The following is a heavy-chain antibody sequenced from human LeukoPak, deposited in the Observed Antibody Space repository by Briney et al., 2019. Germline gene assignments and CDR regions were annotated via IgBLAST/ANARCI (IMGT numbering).Heavy chain of an antibody. CDR2: INPNSGGT. CDR3: ARGLRGYYYYGMGV. CDR1: GYTFTGYY. J-gene: IGHJ6*02. Sequence: GASVKVSCKASGYTFTGYYMHWVRQAPGQGLEGMGWINPNSGGTNYAQKFQGWVTMTRDTSISTAYMELSRLRSDDTAVYYCARGLRGYYYYGMGVWGQGTTVTVSS. D-gene: IGHD5-18*01. V-gene: IGHV1-2*04.